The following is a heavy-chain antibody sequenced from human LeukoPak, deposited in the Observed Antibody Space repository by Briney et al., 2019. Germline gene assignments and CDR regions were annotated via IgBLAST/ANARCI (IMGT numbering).Heavy chain of an antibody. V-gene: IGHV3-23*01. CDR2: ISGSGTRT. Sequence: PGGSLRLSCAASGVAFCNYAMSWVRGAPGKGLEWGSAISGSGTRTYYADSVKGRFTIPRDNSKNRLYRQMNSLRAEDTAVFYCAKERDSSGYFDFWGQGSLVTVSS. D-gene: IGHD3-22*01. CDR3: AKERDSSGYFDF. J-gene: IGHJ4*02. CDR1: GVAFCNYA.